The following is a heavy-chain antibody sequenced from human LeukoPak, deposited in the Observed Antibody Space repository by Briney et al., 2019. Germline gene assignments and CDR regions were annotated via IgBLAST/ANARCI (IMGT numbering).Heavy chain of an antibody. CDR3: ARSADIVATMRYWFDP. D-gene: IGHD5-12*01. V-gene: IGHV4-59*01. Sequence: SETLSLTCTVSGGSISSYYWSWIRQPPGKGLECFGYIYYSGSTNYNPSLKSRVTISVDTSKNQFSLKLSSVTAADTAVYYCARSADIVATMRYWFDPWGQGTLVTVSS. CDR2: IYYSGST. J-gene: IGHJ5*02. CDR1: GGSISSYY.